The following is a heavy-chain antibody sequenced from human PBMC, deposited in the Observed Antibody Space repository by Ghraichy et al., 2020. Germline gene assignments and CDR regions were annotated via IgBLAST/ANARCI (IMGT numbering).Heavy chain of an antibody. CDR1: GFTFGDYA. CDR2: IRGKAYGGTT. Sequence: GGSLRLSCTASGFTFGDYALSWVRQAPGKGLEWVAFIRGKAYGGTTEYAASVKVRFTISRDDSNSIAYLQMNSLKTEDTAVYYCARAYDSSSYYSSFAFHYWGQGTLVTVSS. J-gene: IGHJ4*02. D-gene: IGHD3-22*01. V-gene: IGHV3-49*04. CDR3: ARAYDSSSYYSSFAFHY.